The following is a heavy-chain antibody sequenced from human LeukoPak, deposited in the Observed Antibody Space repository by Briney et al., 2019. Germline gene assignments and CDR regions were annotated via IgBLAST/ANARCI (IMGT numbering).Heavy chain of an antibody. CDR3: AREDVEPGVKYYYGMDV. J-gene: IGHJ6*02. CDR2: ISAYNGNT. D-gene: IGHD2-2*01. CDR1: GYTFTSYG. Sequence: ASVKVSCKASGYTFTSYGISWVRQAPGQGLEWMGWISAYNGNTNYAQKLQGRVTMTTDTSTSTAYMELRSLRSDDTAVYYCAREDVEPGVKYYYGMDVWGQGTTVTVSS. V-gene: IGHV1-18*01.